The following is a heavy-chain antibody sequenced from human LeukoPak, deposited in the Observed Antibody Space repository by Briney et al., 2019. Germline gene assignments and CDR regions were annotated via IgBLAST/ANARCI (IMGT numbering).Heavy chain of an antibody. J-gene: IGHJ4*02. V-gene: IGHV6-1*01. D-gene: IGHD3-3*01. CDR1: GDSVSSNTAA. Sequence: SQTLSLTCAISGDSVSSNTAARYWIRQSPSRGLEWLGRTYYRSKWVYQYAVSVRSRITINVDTSKNQFSLQLSSVTPEDTAVYYCARDPSYDQGLDYWGQGTLVTVSS. CDR3: ARDPSYDQGLDY. CDR2: TYYRSKWVY.